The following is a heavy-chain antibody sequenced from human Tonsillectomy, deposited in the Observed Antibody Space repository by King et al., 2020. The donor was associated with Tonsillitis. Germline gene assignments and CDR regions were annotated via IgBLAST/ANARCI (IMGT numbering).Heavy chain of an antibody. D-gene: IGHD2-15*01. Sequence: QLVQSGAEVKKPGASVKVSCKASGYTFSSFYMHWVRQAPGQGLEWMGIISPSGGSTSDAQKFQGRVTMAIDTSTTTVYMELNSLRSEDTALYYCARGGDVDASFDYWGQGTLVSVSS. CDR1: GYTFSSFY. CDR2: ISPSGGST. CDR3: ARGGDVDASFDY. V-gene: IGHV1-46*01. J-gene: IGHJ4*02.